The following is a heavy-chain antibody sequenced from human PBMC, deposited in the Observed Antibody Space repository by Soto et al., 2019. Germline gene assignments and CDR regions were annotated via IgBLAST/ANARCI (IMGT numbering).Heavy chain of an antibody. D-gene: IGHD6-6*01. CDR3: ARGTILGFYSSSSYWFDP. CDR1: GYTFTSYD. CDR2: MNPNSGNT. J-gene: IGHJ5*02. Sequence: QVQLVQSGAEVKKPGASVKVSCKASGYTFTSYDINWVRQATGQGLEWKGWMNPNSGNTGYAQKCQGRVTMTRDTSISTAYMELSRLRSEVTAVYYCARGTILGFYSSSSYWFDPWGQGTLFTVSS. V-gene: IGHV1-8*01.